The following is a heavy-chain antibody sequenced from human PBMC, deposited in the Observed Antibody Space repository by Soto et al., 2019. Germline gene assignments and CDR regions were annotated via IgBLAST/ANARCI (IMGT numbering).Heavy chain of an antibody. J-gene: IGHJ4*02. CDR3: ALALGPTTGLDY. CDR2: IFNSGTT. D-gene: IGHD1-26*01. V-gene: IGHV4-4*02. CDR1: GGSLSSSNW. Sequence: SETLSLTCAVSGGSLSSSNWLSWVRQPPGKGLEWMGYIFNSGTTFYNPSLTSRLSISMDTSGNHFSLELRSVTAADTAVYYCALALGPTTGLDYWGQGTLVTVSS.